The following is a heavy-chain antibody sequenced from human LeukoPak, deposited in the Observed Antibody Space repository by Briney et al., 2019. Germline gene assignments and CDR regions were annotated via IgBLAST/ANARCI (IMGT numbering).Heavy chain of an antibody. V-gene: IGHV4-59*12. CDR3: ARCAPYYYFYYIDV. CDR1: GGSISSYY. Sequence: SETLSLTCTASGGSISSYYWSWIRQPPGKGLEWIGFIYYSGTTNYNPSLKSRVTISVDTSKNQFFLRLNSVTAADTAVYYCARCAPYYYFYYIDVWGKGTTVTVSS. CDR2: IYYSGTT. J-gene: IGHJ6*03.